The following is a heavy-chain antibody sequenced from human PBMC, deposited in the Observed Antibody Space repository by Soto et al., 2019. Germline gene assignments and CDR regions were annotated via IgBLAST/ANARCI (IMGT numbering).Heavy chain of an antibody. CDR1: EFSFGGYA. V-gene: IGHV3-23*01. J-gene: IGHJ6*02. Sequence: SLRLSCAASEFSFGGYALSWVRQAPGKGLEWVSGISGSGGTTFYADSVKGRVTMTRNTSISTAYMELGSLRSEDTAVYYCVRGAARNQFYYAMDVWGQGTTVTVSS. D-gene: IGHD6-6*01. CDR2: ISGSGGTT. CDR3: VRGAARNQFYYAMDV.